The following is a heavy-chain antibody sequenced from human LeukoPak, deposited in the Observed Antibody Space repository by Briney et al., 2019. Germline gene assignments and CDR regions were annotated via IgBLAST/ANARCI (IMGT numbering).Heavy chain of an antibody. Sequence: GGSLRLSCAASGFTFSSYAMSWVRQAPGKGLEWVSGISWNSGSIGYADSVKGRFTISRDNAKNSLYLQMNSLRAEDTALYYCATLKASSGWSHWGQGTLVTVSS. V-gene: IGHV3-9*01. CDR1: GFTFSSYA. D-gene: IGHD6-19*01. J-gene: IGHJ4*02. CDR2: ISWNSGSI. CDR3: ATLKASSGWSH.